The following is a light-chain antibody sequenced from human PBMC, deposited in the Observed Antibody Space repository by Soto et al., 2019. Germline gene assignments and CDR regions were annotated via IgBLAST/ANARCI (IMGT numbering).Light chain of an antibody. Sequence: EFVLKESAVTLSLPPGERATLSCRASESFRGWLSWCQQKPGQAPRLXXYAXYNRDTGIPPRLSGSGSGTDFTLTISSLEPEYSAVYYCQQRHMWTRTFGQGTRLEIK. V-gene: IGKV3-11*01. CDR3: QQRHMWTRT. J-gene: IGKJ5*01. CDR1: ESFRGW. CDR2: AXY.